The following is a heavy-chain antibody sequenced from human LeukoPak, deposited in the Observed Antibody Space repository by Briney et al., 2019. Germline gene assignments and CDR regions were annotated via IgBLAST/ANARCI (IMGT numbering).Heavy chain of an antibody. CDR2: ISSSGSTI. D-gene: IGHD3-10*01. Sequence: GGSLRLSCAASGFTFSDYYMSWIRQAPGKGLEWVSYISSSGSTIYYADSVMGRFTISRDNAKNSLYLQMNSLRAEDTAVYYCARVETYYYGSGSGSYFDYWGQGTLVTVSS. J-gene: IGHJ4*02. V-gene: IGHV3-11*04. CDR1: GFTFSDYY. CDR3: ARVETYYYGSGSGSYFDY.